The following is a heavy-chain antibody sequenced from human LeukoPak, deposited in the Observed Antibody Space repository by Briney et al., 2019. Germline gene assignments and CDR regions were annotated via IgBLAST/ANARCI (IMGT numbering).Heavy chain of an antibody. CDR2: INHSGST. CDR1: GGSFSGYY. D-gene: IGHD6-19*01. J-gene: IGHJ1*01. V-gene: IGHV4-34*01. Sequence: SETLSLTCAVYGGSFSGYYWSWIRQPPGKGLEWIGEINHSGSTNYNPSLKSRVTISVDTSKNQLSLKLSSVTAADTAVYYCARGHSGWFAEYFQHWGQGTLVTVSS. CDR3: ARGHSGWFAEYFQH.